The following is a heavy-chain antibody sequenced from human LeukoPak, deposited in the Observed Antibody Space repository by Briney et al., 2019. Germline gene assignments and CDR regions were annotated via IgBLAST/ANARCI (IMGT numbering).Heavy chain of an antibody. J-gene: IGHJ4*02. Sequence: SGGSLRLSCAASGFTFSSYSMTWVRQAPGKGLEWVSSISSSSSYIYYADSVKGRSTISRDNAKNSLYLQMNSLRAEDTAVYYCARARGSSGYFDYWGQGTLVTVSS. CDR1: GFTFSSYS. V-gene: IGHV3-21*01. CDR2: ISSSSSYI. CDR3: ARARGSSGYFDY. D-gene: IGHD6-6*01.